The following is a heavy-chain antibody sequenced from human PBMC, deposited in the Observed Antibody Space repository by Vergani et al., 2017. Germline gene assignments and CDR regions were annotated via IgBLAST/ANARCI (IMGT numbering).Heavy chain of an antibody. V-gene: IGHV3-30*02. Sequence: QVQLVESGGGVVQPGGSLRLSCAASGCTLNSYGMHWVRQAPGKGLEWVASIRSDESRRYYGDSMEGPFTISRDNSKNTLYLQMNSLRPEDTAVYYCAKEGGGYCSGGTCYPEYWGQGTLVIVSS. CDR3: AKEGGGYCSGGTCYPEY. CDR2: IRSDESRR. D-gene: IGHD2-15*01. CDR1: GCTLNSYG. J-gene: IGHJ4*02.